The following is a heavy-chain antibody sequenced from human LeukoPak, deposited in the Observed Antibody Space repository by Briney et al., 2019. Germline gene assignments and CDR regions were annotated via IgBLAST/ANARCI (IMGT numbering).Heavy chain of an antibody. J-gene: IGHJ4*02. CDR2: IYPGDSDT. Sequence: GESLKISCKGSGYSFTSYWIGWVCQMPGKGLEWMGIIYPGDSDTRYSPSFQGQVTISVDKSISTAYLQWSSLKASDTAMYYCARRGTYYYGSGSYAFDYWGQGTLVTVSS. CDR1: GYSFTSYW. V-gene: IGHV5-51*01. CDR3: ARRGTYYYGSGSYAFDY. D-gene: IGHD3-10*01.